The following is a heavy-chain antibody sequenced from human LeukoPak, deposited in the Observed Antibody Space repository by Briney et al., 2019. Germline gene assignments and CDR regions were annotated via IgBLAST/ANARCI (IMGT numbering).Heavy chain of an antibody. J-gene: IGHJ6*03. CDR3: ARVYCGGDCPTGGYYYYYMDV. D-gene: IGHD2-21*02. CDR1: GYTFIGYY. V-gene: IGHV1-2*02. Sequence: GASAKVSCKASGYTFIGYYIHWVRQAPGHGLEWMGWINPNSGGTKYAQKFQGRVTMTRDKSITTAYMELSRLRSDDTAMYYCARVYCGGDCPTGGYYYYYMDVWGNGTTVTVSS. CDR2: INPNSGGT.